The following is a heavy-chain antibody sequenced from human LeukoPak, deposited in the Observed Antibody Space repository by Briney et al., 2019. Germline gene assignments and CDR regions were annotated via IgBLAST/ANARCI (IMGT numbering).Heavy chain of an antibody. V-gene: IGHV3-33*01. CDR1: GFSFSSYG. D-gene: IGHD4-17*01. J-gene: IGHJ4*02. CDR2: IWYDGSNK. Sequence: GGSLRLSCAASGFSFSSYGMHWVRQAPGKGLEWVAIIWYDGSNKNYGDSVKGRFTISRDNAKNSLYLQMNSLRAEDTAVYYCARGTTVTTLHLDYWGQGTLVTVSS. CDR3: ARGTTVTTLHLDY.